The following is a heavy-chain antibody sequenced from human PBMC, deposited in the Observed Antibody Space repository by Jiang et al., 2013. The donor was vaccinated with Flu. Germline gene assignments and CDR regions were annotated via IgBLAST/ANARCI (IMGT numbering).Heavy chain of an antibody. J-gene: IGHJ6*02. CDR2: IYARGTP. CDR3: AREVPRHGSSNYYNYYGRDV. D-gene: IGHD3-10*01. Sequence: GPGLVKPSQTLSLTCTVSGGSIRSGDYYWSWIRQPPGKGLEWIGYIYARGTPYYNPSLRGRVAISLETSKNQFSLKLTSVTVPDTAVYYCAREVPRHGSSNYYNYYGRDVWGPGTTVTVSS. V-gene: IGHV4-30-4*01. CDR1: GGSIRSGDYY.